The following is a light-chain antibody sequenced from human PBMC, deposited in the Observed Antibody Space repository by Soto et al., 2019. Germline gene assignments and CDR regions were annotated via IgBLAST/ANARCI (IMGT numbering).Light chain of an antibody. CDR1: QVISSW. J-gene: IGKJ3*01. V-gene: IGKV1D-12*01. CDR2: AGS. Sequence: DIQMTQSPSSVSASVGDRVTITCRASQVISSWLAWYQQKPGKAPKLLIYAGSSLQSEVPSRFSGSGSGTDFTLTISSLEPEDFATYYCQQANSFPRTFGPGTKVDIK. CDR3: QQANSFPRT.